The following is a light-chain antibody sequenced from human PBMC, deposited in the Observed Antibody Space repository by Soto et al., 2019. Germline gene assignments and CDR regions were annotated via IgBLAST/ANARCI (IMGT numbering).Light chain of an antibody. V-gene: IGLV2-23*02. CDR2: EVN. Sequence: QSALTQPASVSGSPGQSITISCTGTSGGVGNYNLVSWYQQHPGKAPRLMIYEVNKWPSGVSNRFSGSKPGNTASLTISGLQAEDEADYYCCSYVGSSTSYVCGTGTKLTVL. CDR3: CSYVGSSTSYV. CDR1: SGGVGNYNL. J-gene: IGLJ1*01.